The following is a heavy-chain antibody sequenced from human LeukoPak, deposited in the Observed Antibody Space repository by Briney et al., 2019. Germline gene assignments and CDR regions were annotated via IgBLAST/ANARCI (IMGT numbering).Heavy chain of an antibody. CDR2: IYSGEST. V-gene: IGHV3-53*01. J-gene: IGHJ5*02. CDR1: GFSVSSNY. D-gene: IGHD3-10*01. CDR3: AKRWFGELGVDWFDP. Sequence: GGSLRLSCAASGFSVSSNYMSWVRQAPGKGLEWVSVIYSGESTYYADSVKGRFTISRDNSKNTLYLQMNSLRAEDTAVYYCAKRWFGELGVDWFDPWGQGTLVTVSS.